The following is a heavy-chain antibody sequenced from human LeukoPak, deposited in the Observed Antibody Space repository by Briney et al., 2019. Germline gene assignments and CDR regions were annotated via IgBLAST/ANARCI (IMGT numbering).Heavy chain of an antibody. CDR1: GYTFTGYY. J-gene: IGHJ4*02. D-gene: IGHD3-22*01. V-gene: IGHV1-2*02. CDR3: ARGKKYDDSSSLFGY. CDR2: INPNSGGT. Sequence: ASVKVSCMASGYTFTGYYMHWVRQAPGQGLEWMGWINPNSGGTNYAQKFQGRVTMTRDTSISTAYMERSRLRSDDTAVYYCARGKKYDDSSSLFGYWGQGTLVTVSS.